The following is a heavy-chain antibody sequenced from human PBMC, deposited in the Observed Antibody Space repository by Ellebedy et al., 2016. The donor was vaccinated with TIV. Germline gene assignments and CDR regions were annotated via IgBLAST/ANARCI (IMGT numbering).Heavy chain of an antibody. J-gene: IGHJ2*01. CDR3: ETKVPAPTTVPPNWYFDL. Sequence: PGGSLRLSCAASGFTFSDHCMNWVRQAPGKGLGWVSFMRGSSTYIYYADSVKGRFAISRDNATNSLYLQKNSLLDEDTAVYYCETKVPAPTTVPPNWYFDLWGRGTLVTVSS. V-gene: IGHV3-21*01. CDR1: GFTFSDHC. CDR2: MRGSSTYI. D-gene: IGHD4-17*01.